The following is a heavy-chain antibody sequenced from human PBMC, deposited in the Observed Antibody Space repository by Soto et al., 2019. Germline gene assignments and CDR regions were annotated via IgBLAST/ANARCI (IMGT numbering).Heavy chain of an antibody. Sequence: WGSLRLSCAASGFTFSSYAIHLVRQSPGKGLEWVAFISYDGSNKYYADSVKGRFTISRENSKNTLYLQMNSLRAEDTAVYYYARVGSCNSTSCYPPEDYYSNGMDAWGQGTRVTVSS. CDR1: GFTFSSYA. CDR2: ISYDGSNK. CDR3: ARVGSCNSTSCYPPEDYYSNGMDA. J-gene: IGHJ6*02. V-gene: IGHV3-30-3*01. D-gene: IGHD2-2*01.